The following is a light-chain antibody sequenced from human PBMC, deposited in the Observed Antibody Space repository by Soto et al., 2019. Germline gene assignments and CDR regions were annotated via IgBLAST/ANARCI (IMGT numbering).Light chain of an antibody. J-gene: IGKJ5*01. CDR2: GAS. Sequence: IVLTQSPDTLSLSPGGRATISCSASQSVTTRLAWYQQKPGQPPRLLIYGASVRASGVPVRISGSGSGTVFTLTISRLETADIVMYYCQKYGGSPITFGLGTRLEVK. CDR1: QSVTTR. V-gene: IGKV3-20*01. CDR3: QKYGGSPIT.